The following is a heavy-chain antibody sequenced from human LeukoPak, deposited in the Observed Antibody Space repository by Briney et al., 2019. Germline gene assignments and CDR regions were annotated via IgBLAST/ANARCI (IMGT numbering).Heavy chain of an antibody. Sequence: SETLSLTCTVPGGSMSSYYWSWIRQPPGKGLEWIGHIYDSGRTNYTPSLKSRVTMTVDTSKNKFALKLTSVTAADTAVYYCARHSTGYPGDAFDIWGQGTMVTVSS. D-gene: IGHD3-22*01. V-gene: IGHV4-59*08. CDR1: GGSMSSYY. CDR3: ARHSTGYPGDAFDI. CDR2: IYDSGRT. J-gene: IGHJ3*02.